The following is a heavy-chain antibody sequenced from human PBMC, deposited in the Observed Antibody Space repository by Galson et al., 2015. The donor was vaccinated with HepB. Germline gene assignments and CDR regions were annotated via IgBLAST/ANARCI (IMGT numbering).Heavy chain of an antibody. CDR3: AREGRLGYDYIWGSYRCFDY. D-gene: IGHD3-16*02. Sequence: SLRLSCAASGFTFSSYWMSWVRQAPGKGLEWVANIKQDGSEKYYVGSVKGRFTISRDNAKNSLYLQMNSLRAEDTAVYYCAREGRLGYDYIWGSYRCFDYWGQGTLVTVSS. CDR1: GFTFSSYW. J-gene: IGHJ4*02. V-gene: IGHV3-7*01. CDR2: IKQDGSEK.